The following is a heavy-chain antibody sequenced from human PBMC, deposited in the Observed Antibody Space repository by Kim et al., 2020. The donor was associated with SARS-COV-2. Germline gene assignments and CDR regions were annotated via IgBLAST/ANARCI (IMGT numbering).Heavy chain of an antibody. J-gene: IGHJ4*02. CDR3: VGGGQLLPIDY. CDR2: T. D-gene: IGHD2-2*01. Sequence: TNCNPSLKSGVTISVDKSKNQFSLKLSSVTAADTAVYYCVGGGQLLPIDYWGQGTLVTVSS. V-gene: IGHV4-4*02.